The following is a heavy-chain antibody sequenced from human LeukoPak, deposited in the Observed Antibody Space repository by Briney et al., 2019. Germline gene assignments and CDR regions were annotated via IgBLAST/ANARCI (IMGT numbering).Heavy chain of an antibody. V-gene: IGHV3-21*01. CDR1: GFTFSSYS. D-gene: IGHD6-13*01. Sequence: GGSLRLSCAASGFTFSSYSMNWVRQAPGKGLDWVSSISSSSSYIYYADSVKGRFTISRDDAKNSLYLQMNSLRAEDTAVYYCARGSSSWYVLWNYWGQGTLVTVSS. CDR2: ISSSSSYI. CDR3: ARGSSSWYVLWNY. J-gene: IGHJ4*02.